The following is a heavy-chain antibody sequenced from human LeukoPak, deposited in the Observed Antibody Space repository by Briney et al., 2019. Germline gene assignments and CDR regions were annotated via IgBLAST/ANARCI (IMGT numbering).Heavy chain of an antibody. J-gene: IGHJ4*02. Sequence: GGSLRLSCAASGFTFSSYSMNWVRQAPGKGLEWVSSISSSSSYIYYADSVKGRFTISRDNAKNSLYLQMNSLRAEDTAVYYCTTVRGLWWFNDYWGQGTLVTVSS. V-gene: IGHV3-21*01. CDR2: ISSSSSYI. CDR3: TTVRGLWWFNDY. D-gene: IGHD2-21*01. CDR1: GFTFSSYS.